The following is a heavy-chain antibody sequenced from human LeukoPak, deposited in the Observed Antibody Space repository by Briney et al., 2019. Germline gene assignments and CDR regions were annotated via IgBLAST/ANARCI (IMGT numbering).Heavy chain of an antibody. D-gene: IGHD6-13*01. CDR1: GHTFTNYY. J-gene: IGHJ4*02. V-gene: IGHV1-18*04. CDR2: ISAYNGNT. Sequence: ASVKVSCKASGHTFTNYYMHWVRQAPGQGLEWMGWISAYNGNTNYAQKLQGRVTMTTDTSTSIAYMELRSLRSDDTAVYYCARDLEQQPTGGYWGQGTLVTVSS. CDR3: ARDLEQQPTGGY.